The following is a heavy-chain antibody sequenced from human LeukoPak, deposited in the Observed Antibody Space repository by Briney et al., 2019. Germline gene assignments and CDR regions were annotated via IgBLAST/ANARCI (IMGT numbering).Heavy chain of an antibody. J-gene: IGHJ6*02. CDR1: GFTFSSYS. Sequence: GGSLRLSCTASGFTFSSYSMNWVRQAPGKGLEWVSCISSISSYIYYADSVKGRFTISRDNAKNSLYLQMNSLRAEDTAVYYCAKSLLPRRASYGMDVWGQGTTVTVSS. CDR3: AKSLLPRRASYGMDV. D-gene: IGHD2-15*01. CDR2: ISSISSYI. V-gene: IGHV3-21*01.